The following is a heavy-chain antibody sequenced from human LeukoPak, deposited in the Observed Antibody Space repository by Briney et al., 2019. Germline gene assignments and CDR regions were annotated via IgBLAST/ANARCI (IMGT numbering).Heavy chain of an antibody. CDR3: TRVQDSDYEIDY. CDR1: GFTFSSYS. D-gene: IGHD5-12*01. V-gene: IGHV3-21*01. CDR2: ISRSATQK. Sequence: GGSLRLSCAASGFTFSSYSTNWVRQAPGKGLEWVSSISRSATQKYYADSVKGRFTISRDNAKNSLHLQMNSLRVEDTALYYCTRVQDSDYEIDYWGQGTLVTVSP. J-gene: IGHJ4*02.